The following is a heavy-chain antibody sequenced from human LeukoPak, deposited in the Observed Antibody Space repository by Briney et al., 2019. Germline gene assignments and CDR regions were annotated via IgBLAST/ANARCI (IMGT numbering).Heavy chain of an antibody. Sequence: SCKASGFTFSSYGMHWVRQAPGKGLEWVAVISYDGSNKYYADSVKGRFTISRDNSKNTLYLQMNSLRAEDTAVYYCAKSGYCSGGSCYAFDYWGQGTLVTVSS. CDR2: ISYDGSNK. D-gene: IGHD2-15*01. V-gene: IGHV3-30*18. CDR3: AKSGYCSGGSCYAFDY. CDR1: GFTFSSYG. J-gene: IGHJ4*02.